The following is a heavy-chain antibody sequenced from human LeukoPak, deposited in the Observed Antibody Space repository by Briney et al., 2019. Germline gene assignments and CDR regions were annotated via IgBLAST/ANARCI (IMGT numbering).Heavy chain of an antibody. D-gene: IGHD3-22*01. Sequence: GGSLRLSCAASGFTFSSYAMHWVRQAPGKGLEWVAVISYDGSNKYYADSVKGRFTISRDNSKNTLYLQMNSLRAEDTAVYYCARVIVKPSLDYFDYWGQGTLVTVSS. V-gene: IGHV3-30*14. J-gene: IGHJ4*02. CDR3: ARVIVKPSLDYFDY. CDR1: GFTFSSYA. CDR2: ISYDGSNK.